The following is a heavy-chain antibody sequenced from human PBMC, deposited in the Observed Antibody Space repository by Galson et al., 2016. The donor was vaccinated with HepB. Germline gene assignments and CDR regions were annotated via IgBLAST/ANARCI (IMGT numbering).Heavy chain of an antibody. V-gene: IGHV4-59*02. Sequence: SETLSLTCAVYGGSASGYYWSWIRQPPGKGLEWIGYISYTGSTNYNPSLKSRVSMSLDTSKNQFSLNLTSVTAADTAVYYCARVRGAAAANNWIDPWGQGTPVTVSS. CDR3: ARVRGAAAANNWIDP. CDR1: GGSASGYY. J-gene: IGHJ5*02. D-gene: IGHD6-25*01. CDR2: ISYTGST.